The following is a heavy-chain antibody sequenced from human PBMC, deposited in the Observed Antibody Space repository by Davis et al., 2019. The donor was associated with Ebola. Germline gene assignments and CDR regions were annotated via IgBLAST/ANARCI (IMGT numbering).Heavy chain of an antibody. Sequence: ESLKISCAASGFTFSGSAMHWVRQASGKGLEWFGRIRSKANSYATAYAASVKGRFTISRDDSKNTLYLQMNSLKTEDTAVYYCTTDVYYDFWSGYSIDYWGQGTLVTVSS. D-gene: IGHD3-3*01. CDR2: IRSKANSYAT. J-gene: IGHJ4*02. CDR1: GFTFSGSA. V-gene: IGHV3-73*01. CDR3: TTDVYYDFWSGYSIDY.